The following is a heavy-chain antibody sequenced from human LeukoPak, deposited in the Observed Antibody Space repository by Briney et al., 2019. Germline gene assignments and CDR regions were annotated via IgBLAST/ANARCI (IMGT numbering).Heavy chain of an antibody. J-gene: IGHJ6*03. CDR1: GFTFSRYW. V-gene: IGHV3-7*01. Sequence: GRSLRLSCAVSGFTFSRYWMAWVRQAPAKGLEWVANINQDGSEIHYVDSVKGRFTISRDNAKNSLYLQMNSLRAEDTAVYHCARDYSHYMDVWGKGTTVTVSS. CDR2: INQDGSEI. CDR3: ARDYSHYMDV.